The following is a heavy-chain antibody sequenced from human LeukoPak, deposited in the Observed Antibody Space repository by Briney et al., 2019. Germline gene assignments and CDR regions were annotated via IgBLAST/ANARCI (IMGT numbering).Heavy chain of an antibody. D-gene: IGHD2-2*01. J-gene: IGHJ6*03. CDR3: ARAHCSSTSCYEDYYYYMDV. V-gene: IGHV3-21*01. Sequence: PGGSLRLSCAASGFTFSSYSMNWVRQAPGKGLEWVSSISSGSSDIYYADSVKGRFTISRDNAKNSLYLQMNSLRAEDTAVYYCARAHCSSTSCYEDYYYYMDVWGKGTTVTVSS. CDR2: ISSGSSDI. CDR1: GFTFSSYS.